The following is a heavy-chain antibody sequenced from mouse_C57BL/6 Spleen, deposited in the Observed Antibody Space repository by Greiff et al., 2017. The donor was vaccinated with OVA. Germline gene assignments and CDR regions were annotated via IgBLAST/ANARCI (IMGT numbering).Heavy chain of an antibody. CDR1: GYSITSGYY. V-gene: IGHV3-6*01. CDR3: ASRYDYPYFDY. D-gene: IGHD2-4*01. CDR2: ISYDGSN. Sequence: EVKLVESGPGLVKPSQSLSLTCSVTGYSITSGYYWNWIRQFPGNKLEWMGYISYDGSNNYNPSLKNRISITRDTSKNQFFLKLNSVTTEDTATYYCASRYDYPYFDYWGQGTTLTVSS. J-gene: IGHJ2*01.